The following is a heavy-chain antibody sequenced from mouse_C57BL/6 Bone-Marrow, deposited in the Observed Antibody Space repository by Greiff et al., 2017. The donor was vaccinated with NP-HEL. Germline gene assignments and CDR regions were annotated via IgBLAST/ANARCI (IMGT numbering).Heavy chain of an antibody. CDR1: GFTFSDYG. Sequence: EVKLMESGGGLVKPGGSLKLSCAASGFTFSDYGMHWVRQAPEKGLEWVAYISSGSSTIYYADTVKGRFTISRDNAKNTLFLQMTSLRSLDTAIYFCARGYYAISEAYFYYWGPGTPLTVSS. D-gene: IGHD1-1*01. J-gene: IGHJ2*01. CDR3: ARGYYAISEAYFYY. CDR2: ISSGSSTI. V-gene: IGHV5-17*01.